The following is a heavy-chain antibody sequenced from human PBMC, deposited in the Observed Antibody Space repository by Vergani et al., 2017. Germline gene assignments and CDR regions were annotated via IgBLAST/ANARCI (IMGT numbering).Heavy chain of an antibody. CDR1: GFSFSSHA. CDR3: AGPQGTSAYYYGGFDY. CDR2: ISSDGGST. J-gene: IGHJ4*02. Sequence: VQLAESGGGRVQPGRSLRLSCAASGFSFSSHAIHWVRQAPGKGLEWVSTISSDGGSTYYADSVKGRFTISRDNSKNTLSLQMNSLTAEDTAIYYCAGPQGTSAYYYGGFDYWGQGILVTVSS. V-gene: IGHV3-23*04. D-gene: IGHD3-22*01.